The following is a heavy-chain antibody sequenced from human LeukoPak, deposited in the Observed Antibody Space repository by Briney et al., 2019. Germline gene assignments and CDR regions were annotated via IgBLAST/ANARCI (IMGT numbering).Heavy chain of an antibody. V-gene: IGHV3-23*01. CDR1: GFTFSDYA. J-gene: IGHJ4*02. CDR3: VSRAGSPWGPFDD. Sequence: RGSLRLSCAASGFTFSDYAINWVRQAPGKGLEWVSSISRGGGITYYADSVKGRFTISRDNSNNTLYLHMNSLRAEDAAVYYCVSRAGSPWGPFDDWGQGTLVTVSS. D-gene: IGHD7-27*01. CDR2: ISRGGGIT.